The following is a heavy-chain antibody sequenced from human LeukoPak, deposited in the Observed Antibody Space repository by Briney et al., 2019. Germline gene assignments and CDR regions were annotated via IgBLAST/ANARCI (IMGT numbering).Heavy chain of an antibody. CDR2: IYYSGST. V-gene: IGHV4-39*01. CDR1: GGSISRSSYY. Sequence: SETPSLTCTVSGGSISRSSYYWGWIRQPPGKGLEWIGSIYYSGSTYYNPSLKSRVTISVDTSKNQFSLKLSSVTAADTAVYYCARQGRYYDILTGYLLRAHFDYWGQGTLVTVSS. CDR3: ARQGRYYDILTGYLLRAHFDY. D-gene: IGHD3-9*01. J-gene: IGHJ4*02.